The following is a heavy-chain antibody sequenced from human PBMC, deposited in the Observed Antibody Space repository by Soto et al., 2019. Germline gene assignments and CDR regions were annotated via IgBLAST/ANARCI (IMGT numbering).Heavy chain of an antibody. J-gene: IGHJ4*02. V-gene: IGHV3-48*01. CDR1: GFTFSTYS. Sequence: EVQLVESGGGLVQPGGSLRLSCAASGFTFSTYSMNWVRQAPGKGLEWVSYISSGSSTISYADAVKGRFTISRDNAKKSLYLQMNSLSAEDTAVYYCASHDYGDYVDYWGQGTLVTVSS. CDR3: ASHDYGDYVDY. CDR2: ISSGSSTI. D-gene: IGHD4-17*01.